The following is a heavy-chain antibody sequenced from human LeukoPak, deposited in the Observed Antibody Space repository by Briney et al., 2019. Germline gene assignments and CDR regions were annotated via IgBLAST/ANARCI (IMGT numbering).Heavy chain of an antibody. CDR2: VYYDGST. D-gene: IGHD6-19*01. V-gene: IGHV4-39*07. J-gene: IGHJ4*02. CDR3: ARTRRSGWTRLIDY. CDR1: GGSISSSSYY. Sequence: SSETLSLTCTVSGGSISSSSYYWGWIRQPPGKGLECIGYVYYDGSTNYNPSLKSRVTISIDTSKNQFSLNLSSVTAADTAIYYCARTRRSGWTRLIDYWGQGTLVTVSS.